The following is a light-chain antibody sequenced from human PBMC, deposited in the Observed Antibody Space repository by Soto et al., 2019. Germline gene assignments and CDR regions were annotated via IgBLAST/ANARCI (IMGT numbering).Light chain of an antibody. CDR3: QQYGGSPPT. CDR1: QSVSNY. CDR2: GAS. J-gene: IGKJ1*01. V-gene: IGKV3-20*01. Sequence: EIVLTQSPGTLSLSPGERATLSCRASQSVSNYLAWYQRKPGQAPRLLIYGASSRATGIPDRFSGSGSGTDFTLTISRLEPEDFAVYYCQQYGGSPPTFGRGTKVEIK.